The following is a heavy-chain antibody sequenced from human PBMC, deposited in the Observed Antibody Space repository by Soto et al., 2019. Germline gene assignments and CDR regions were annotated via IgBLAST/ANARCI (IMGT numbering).Heavy chain of an antibody. CDR3: VRPYYSSSWFPFDR. J-gene: IGHJ4*02. CDR2: IDSGDGTT. CDR1: VFDFGDYY. V-gene: IGHV3-11*01. D-gene: IGHD6-13*01. Sequence: PWWSLRLSCTGSVFDFGDYYMSWIRQAPGKGLEWVSYIDSGDGTTYYTDSVKGRFTISRDNAKKTVYLQMSSLRVEETALYYCVRPYYSSSWFPFDRWGQGTLVTVSS.